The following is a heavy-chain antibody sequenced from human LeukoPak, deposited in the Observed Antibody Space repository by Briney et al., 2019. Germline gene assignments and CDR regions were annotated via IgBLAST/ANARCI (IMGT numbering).Heavy chain of an antibody. CDR1: VYTFTGYY. CDR3: AREGHYDILTGYYSSVLDY. D-gene: IGHD3-9*01. CDR2: INPNRGGT. J-gene: IGHJ4*02. Sequence: ASVKVSCKASVYTFTGYYIHWVRQAPGQGLEWMGWINPNRGGTNYAQKFQGRVTMTRDTSISTAYMELSRLRSDDTAVYYCAREGHYDILTGYYSSVLDYWGQGTLVTVSS. V-gene: IGHV1-2*02.